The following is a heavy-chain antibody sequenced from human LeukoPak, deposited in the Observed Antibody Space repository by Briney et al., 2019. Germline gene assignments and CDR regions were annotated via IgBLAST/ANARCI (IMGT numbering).Heavy chain of an antibody. CDR1: GGTFSSYA. CDR3: ARGGDCSSTSCYSLWFDP. V-gene: IGHV1-69*04. D-gene: IGHD2-2*01. CDR2: IIPIFGIA. J-gene: IGHJ5*02. Sequence: GASVKVSCKASGGTFSSYAINWVRQAPGQGLEWMGRIIPIFGIANYAQKFQGRVTITADKSTSTAYMELSSLRSEDTAVYYCARGGDCSSTSCYSLWFDPWGQGTLVTVSS.